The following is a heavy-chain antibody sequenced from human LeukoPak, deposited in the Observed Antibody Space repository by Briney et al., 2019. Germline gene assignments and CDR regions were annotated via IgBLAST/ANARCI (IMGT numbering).Heavy chain of an antibody. V-gene: IGHV4-59*01. CDR2: IYYSGST. D-gene: IGHD2-2*01. CDR3: ARSHCSSTSCQPHYYYYMDV. Sequence: PSETLSLTCTVSGGSISSYYWSWLRQPPGKGLEWIGYIYYSGSTNYNPSLKSRVTISVDTSKNQFSLKLSSVTAADTAVYYCARSHCSSTSCQPHYYYYMDVWGKGTTVTVSS. J-gene: IGHJ6*03. CDR1: GGSISSYY.